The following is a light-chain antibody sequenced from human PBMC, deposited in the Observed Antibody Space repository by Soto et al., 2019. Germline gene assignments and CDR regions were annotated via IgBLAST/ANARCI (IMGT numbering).Light chain of an antibody. CDR3: QSYDSSLSGWV. V-gene: IGLV1-40*01. CDR1: GSNIGAGYD. J-gene: IGLJ3*02. Sequence: QSVLTQPPSVSGAQGQRVTISCTGSGSNIGAGYDVHWYQQLPGTAPKLLIYGNSNRPSGVPDRFSGSKSGTSASLAITGLQAEDDADYYCQSYDSSLSGWVFGGGTKLTVL. CDR2: GNS.